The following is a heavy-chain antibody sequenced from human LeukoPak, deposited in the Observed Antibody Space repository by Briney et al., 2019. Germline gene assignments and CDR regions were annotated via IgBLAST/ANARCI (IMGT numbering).Heavy chain of an antibody. D-gene: IGHD6-19*01. V-gene: IGHV7-4-1*02. J-gene: IGHJ4*02. Sequence: GASVKVSCKASGYTFTGHAMEWVRQAPGERPEWMGWINTNTGNPTYDQAFTGRFVFSLDTSVSTAYLQISSLKAEDTAVYYCARGGAVANIHYFDYWGQGTLVTVSS. CDR3: ARGGAVANIHYFDY. CDR2: INTNTGNP. CDR1: GYTFTGHA.